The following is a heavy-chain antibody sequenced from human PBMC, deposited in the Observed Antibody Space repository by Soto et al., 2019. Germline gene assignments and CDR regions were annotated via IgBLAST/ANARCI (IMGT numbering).Heavy chain of an antibody. V-gene: IGHV1-69*12. CDR2: IIPIFGTA. CDR1: GGTFSSYA. CDR3: ARPPPSSVAGYYYYGMDV. J-gene: IGHJ6*02. Sequence: QVQLVQSGAEVKKPGSSVKVYCKASGGTFSSYAISWVRQAPGQGLEWMGGIIPIFGTANYAQKFQGRVTITADESTSTAYMELSSLRSEDTAVYYCARPPPSSVAGYYYYGMDVWGQGTTVTVSS. D-gene: IGHD6-19*01.